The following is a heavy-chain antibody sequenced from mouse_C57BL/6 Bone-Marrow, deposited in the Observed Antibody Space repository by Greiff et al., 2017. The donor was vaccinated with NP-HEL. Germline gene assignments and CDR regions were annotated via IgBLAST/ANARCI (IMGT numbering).Heavy chain of an antibody. CDR1: GYSITSGYY. D-gene: IGHD1-1*01. CDR2: ISYDGSN. CDR3: ARDPYGSSPYWYFDV. J-gene: IGHJ1*03. Sequence: DVQLVESGPGLVKPSQSLSLTCSVTGYSITSGYYWNWIRQFPGNKLEWMGYISYDGSNNYNPSLKNRISITRDTSKNQFFLKLNSVTTEDTATYYCARDPYGSSPYWYFDVWGTGTTVTVSS. V-gene: IGHV3-6*01.